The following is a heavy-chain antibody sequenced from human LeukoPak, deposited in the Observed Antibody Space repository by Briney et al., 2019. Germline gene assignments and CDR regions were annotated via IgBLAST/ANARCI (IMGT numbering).Heavy chain of an antibody. V-gene: IGHV1-2*02. Sequence: ASVKVSCKASGYTFTDYYMHWVRQAPGQGLEWMGWINPNSGDTNYAHNFQGRVTMTTDTSTSTAYMELRSLRSDDTAVYYCARVIVTIFGVVIPTGDYWGQGTLVTVSS. CDR3: ARVIVTIFGVVIPTGDY. J-gene: IGHJ4*02. CDR1: GYTFTDYY. D-gene: IGHD3-3*01. CDR2: INPNSGDT.